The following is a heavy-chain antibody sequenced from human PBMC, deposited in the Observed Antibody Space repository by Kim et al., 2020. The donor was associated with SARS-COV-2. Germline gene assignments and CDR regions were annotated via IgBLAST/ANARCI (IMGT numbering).Heavy chain of an antibody. J-gene: IGHJ6*02. CDR3: AKDDSYYDFWSGLGSETNYYYYYGMDV. D-gene: IGHD3-3*01. CDR2: ISYDGSNK. V-gene: IGHV3-30*18. CDR1: GFTFSSYG. Sequence: GGSLRLSCAASGFTFSSYGMHWVRQAPGKGLEWVAVISYDGSNKYYADSVKGRFTIPRDNSKNTLYLQMNSLRAEDTAVYYCAKDDSYYDFWSGLGSETNYYYYYGMDVWGQGTTVTVSS.